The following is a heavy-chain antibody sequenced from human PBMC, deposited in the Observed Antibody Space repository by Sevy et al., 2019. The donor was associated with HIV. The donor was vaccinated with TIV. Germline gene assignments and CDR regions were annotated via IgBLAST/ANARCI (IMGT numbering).Heavy chain of an antibody. CDR2: FDPEDGET. Sequence: ASVKVSCKVSGYTLSQLSMHWVRQAPGKGLEWMGTFDPEDGETIYAQKFQGRVTMTEDKSTDTAYMQLTSLRSEDTAVFYCAITKDYYDNSGYPFDYWGLRTLVTVSS. V-gene: IGHV1-24*01. D-gene: IGHD3-22*01. CDR1: GYTLSQLS. CDR3: AITKDYYDNSGYPFDY. J-gene: IGHJ4*02.